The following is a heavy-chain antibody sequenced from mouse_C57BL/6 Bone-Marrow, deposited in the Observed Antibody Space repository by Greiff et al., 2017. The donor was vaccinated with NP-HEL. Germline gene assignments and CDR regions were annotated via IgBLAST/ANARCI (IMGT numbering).Heavy chain of an antibody. D-gene: IGHD1-1*01. CDR3: ARDHYYGSRGWYFDV. CDR2: INYDGSST. J-gene: IGHJ1*03. Sequence: EVHLVESEGGLVQPGSSMKLSCTASGFTFSDYYMAWVRQVPEKGLEWVANINYDGSSTYYLDSLKSRFIISRDNAKNILYLQMSSLKSEDTATYYCARDHYYGSRGWYFDVWGTGTTVTVSS. CDR1: GFTFSDYY. V-gene: IGHV5-16*01.